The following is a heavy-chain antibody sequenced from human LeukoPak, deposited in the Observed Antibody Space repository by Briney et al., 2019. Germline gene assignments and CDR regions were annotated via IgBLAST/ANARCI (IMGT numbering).Heavy chain of an antibody. CDR2: ISSDGSDK. D-gene: IGHD3-3*01. CDR1: GFTFSSYP. J-gene: IGHJ4*02. V-gene: IGHV3-30-3*01. Sequence: GGSLRLSCAASGFTFSSYPIHWVRQAPGKGLDWVALISSDGSDKKYADSVKGRFTISRDNSKNTLYLQMNSLRAEDTAVYYCAKGPFWSGYYTLDYWGQGTLVTVSS. CDR3: AKGPFWSGYYTLDY.